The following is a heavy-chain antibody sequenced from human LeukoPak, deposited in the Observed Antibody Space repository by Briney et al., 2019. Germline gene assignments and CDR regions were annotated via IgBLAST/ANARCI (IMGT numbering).Heavy chain of an antibody. Sequence: SETLSLTCTVSGGSISSSSYYWGWIRQPPGKGLEWIGSIYYSGSTYYNPSLKSRVTISVDRSKNQFSLKLSSVTAADTAVYYCARLEGGRVDYWGQGTLVTVSS. J-gene: IGHJ4*02. D-gene: IGHD2-15*01. CDR3: ARLEGGRVDY. V-gene: IGHV4-39*07. CDR1: GGSISSSSYY. CDR2: IYYSGST.